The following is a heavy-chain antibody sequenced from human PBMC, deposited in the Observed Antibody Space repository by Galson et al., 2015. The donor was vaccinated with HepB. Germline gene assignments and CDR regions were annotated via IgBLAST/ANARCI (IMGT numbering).Heavy chain of an antibody. D-gene: IGHD3-10*01. V-gene: IGHV3-21*01. J-gene: IGHJ5*02. Sequence: SLRLSCAASGFTFSRYSMSWVRQAPGKGLEWVSSISSTSSYIYYADSVKGRFTISRDNAKNSLYLQMNSLRAEDTAVYSCARDYRPGFGSGTYYPSWFDPWGQGTLVTVSS. CDR2: ISSTSSYI. CDR1: GFTFSRYS. CDR3: ARDYRPGFGSGTYYPSWFDP.